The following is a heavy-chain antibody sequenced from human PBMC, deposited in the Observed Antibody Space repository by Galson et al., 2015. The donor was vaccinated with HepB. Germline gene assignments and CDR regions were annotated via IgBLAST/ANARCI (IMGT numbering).Heavy chain of an antibody. Sequence: SETLSLTCAGYGGSFNNYYWNWIRQPPGKGLEWIGENNHRGYTNYNPSLKSRVTISVDTSKNQFSLRVTSVTAADTAVYYCARGGDNPAGRGHTNMDVWGQGTTVTVSS. CDR3: ARGGDNPAGRGHTNMDV. V-gene: IGHV4-34*01. CDR2: NNHRGYT. CDR1: GGSFNNYY. D-gene: IGHD1-14*01. J-gene: IGHJ6*02.